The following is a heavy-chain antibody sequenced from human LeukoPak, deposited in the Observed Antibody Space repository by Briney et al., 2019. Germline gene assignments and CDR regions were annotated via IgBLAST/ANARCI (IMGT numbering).Heavy chain of an antibody. CDR1: GFTFSSYG. CDR3: ARDLSGSFGVDY. J-gene: IGHJ4*02. V-gene: IGHV3-30*02. CDR2: IRYDGSNK. D-gene: IGHD1-26*01. Sequence: PGGSLRLSCAASGFTFSSYGMHWVRQAPGKGLEWVAFIRYDGSNKYYADSVKGRFTISRDNSKNTLYLQMNSLRAEDTAVYYCARDLSGSFGVDYWGQGTLVTVSS.